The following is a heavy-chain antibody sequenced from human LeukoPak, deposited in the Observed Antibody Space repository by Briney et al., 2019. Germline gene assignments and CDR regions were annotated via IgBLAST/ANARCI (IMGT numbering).Heavy chain of an antibody. CDR2: ISAYNGNT. D-gene: IGHD3-22*01. Sequence: GASVKVSCKASGYTFTSYGIRWVRQAPGQGLEWMGWISAYNGNTNYAQKLQGRVTMTTDTSTSTAYMELRSLRSDDTAVYYCASGYYDSSGYPKVFDYWGQGTLVTVSS. CDR3: ASGYYDSSGYPKVFDY. J-gene: IGHJ4*02. V-gene: IGHV1-18*01. CDR1: GYTFTSYG.